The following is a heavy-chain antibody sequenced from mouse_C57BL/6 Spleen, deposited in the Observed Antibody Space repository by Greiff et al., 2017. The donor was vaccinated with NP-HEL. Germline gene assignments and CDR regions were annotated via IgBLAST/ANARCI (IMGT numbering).Heavy chain of an antibody. D-gene: IGHD1-1*01. CDR3: AAGPYYYGSSYSGYFDY. Sequence: VQLQESGAELVKPGASVKISCKASGYAFSSYWMNWVKQRPGKGLEWIGQIYPGDGDTNYNGKFKGKATLTADKSSSTAYMQLSSLTSEDSAVYFCAAGPYYYGSSYSGYFDYWGQGTTLTVSS. CDR2: IYPGDGDT. CDR1: GYAFSSYW. V-gene: IGHV1-80*01. J-gene: IGHJ2*01.